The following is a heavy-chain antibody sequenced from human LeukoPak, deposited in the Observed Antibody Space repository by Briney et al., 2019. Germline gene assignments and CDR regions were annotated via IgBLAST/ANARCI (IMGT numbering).Heavy chain of an antibody. V-gene: IGHV3-23*01. Sequence: GGSLRLSCAASGFTLSSYAMSWVRQPPGKGLEWVSAISGSGGSTYYADSVKGRFTISRDKAENFLYLQMNSLRAGDTAVYYCAREIPVAGTNFYAMDVWGQGTTVTVSS. CDR2: ISGSGGST. J-gene: IGHJ6*02. CDR1: GFTLSSYA. D-gene: IGHD6-19*01. CDR3: AREIPVAGTNFYAMDV.